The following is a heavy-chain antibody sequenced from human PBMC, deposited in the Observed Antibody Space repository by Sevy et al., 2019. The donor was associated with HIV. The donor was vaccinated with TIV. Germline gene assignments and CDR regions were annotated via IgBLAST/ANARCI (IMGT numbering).Heavy chain of an antibody. J-gene: IGHJ6*02. CDR3: AKDLVGGGRNYYDSSGYYGWDYYGMDV. V-gene: IGHV3-23*01. CDR1: GFTFSSYA. D-gene: IGHD3-22*01. CDR2: ISGSGGST. Sequence: GGSLRLSCAASGFTFSSYAMSWVRQAPGKGLEWVSAISGSGGSTYYADSVKGRFTISRDNSKNTLYLQMKSLRAEDRAVYYCAKDLVGGGRNYYDSSGYYGWDYYGMDVWGQGTTVTVSS.